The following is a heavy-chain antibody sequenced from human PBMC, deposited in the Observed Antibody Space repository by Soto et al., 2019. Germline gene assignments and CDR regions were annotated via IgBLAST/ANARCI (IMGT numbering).Heavy chain of an antibody. V-gene: IGHV4-4*02. CDR1: GGSISGSNW. J-gene: IGHJ3*02. CDR2: IHHSGST. CDR3: ARAARLASDI. Sequence: QVQLQESGPGLVKPSGTLSLTCAVSGGSISGSNWWTWVRQPPGKGLEWIGAIHHSGSTNYHPSLKSRVTSSLDKSKKQFALKLNSVTDADTAVYYCARAARLASDIWGQGTMVIVSS.